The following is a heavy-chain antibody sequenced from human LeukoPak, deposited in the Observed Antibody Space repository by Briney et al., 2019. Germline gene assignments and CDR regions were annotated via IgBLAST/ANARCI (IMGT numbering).Heavy chain of an antibody. Sequence: QPGGSLRLSCAASGFTFSRYWMHWVRQAPGKGLMLVSRISPDGSTTLYADSVKGRFTISRDNAKNSLYLQMNSLRDEDTAVYYCASVRQRGYWGQGTLVTVSS. J-gene: IGHJ4*02. D-gene: IGHD2-8*01. V-gene: IGHV3-74*03. CDR2: ISPDGSTT. CDR1: GFTFSRYW. CDR3: ASVRQRGY.